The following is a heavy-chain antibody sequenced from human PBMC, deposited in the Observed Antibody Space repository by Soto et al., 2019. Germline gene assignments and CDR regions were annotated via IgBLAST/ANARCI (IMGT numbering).Heavy chain of an antibody. CDR3: ARPESGYSYGFADV. CDR1: DYSFTTYW. J-gene: IGHJ6*02. D-gene: IGHD5-18*01. Sequence: PGESLKISCKGVDYSFTTYWIGWVRQMPGKGLEWMGIIYPGDSDTRYSPSFQGHVTISVDKSTRTAYLQWSSLRASDTAIYYCARPESGYSYGFADVWGQGTKVTVSS. V-gene: IGHV5-51*01. CDR2: IYPGDSDT.